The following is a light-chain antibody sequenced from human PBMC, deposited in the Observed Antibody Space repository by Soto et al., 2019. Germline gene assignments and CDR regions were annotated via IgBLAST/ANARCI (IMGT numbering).Light chain of an antibody. V-gene: IGLV2-11*01. CDR3: CSYAGRYGVL. Sequence: QSVLTQPRSVSGSPGQSVTISCTGTSSDVGGYNYVSWYQQHPGNAPKLMIYDVTERPSGVPDRFSGSKSGNTASLTISGLQAEDEADYYCCSYAGRYGVLFGGGTKLTVL. J-gene: IGLJ3*02. CDR1: SSDVGGYNY. CDR2: DVT.